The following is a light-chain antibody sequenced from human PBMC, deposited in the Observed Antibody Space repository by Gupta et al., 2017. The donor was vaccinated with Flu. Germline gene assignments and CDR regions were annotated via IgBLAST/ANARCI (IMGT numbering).Light chain of an antibody. V-gene: IGLV1-44*01. CDR3: AACDDSLNGPV. CDR2: SNN. J-gene: IGLJ2*01. CDR1: SSNIGSNT. Sequence: QSVWTQPPSASGTPGQRVTISCSEGSSNIGSNTVNWYQQLPGTAPKLLIYSNNQRPSGVPDRFSGSKSGTSASLAISGLQSEDEADYYCAACDDSLNGPVFCGGTKLTVL.